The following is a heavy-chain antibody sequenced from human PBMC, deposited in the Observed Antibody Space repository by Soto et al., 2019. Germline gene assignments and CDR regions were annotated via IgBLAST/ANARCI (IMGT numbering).Heavy chain of an antibody. CDR2: ISDSGSNT. V-gene: IGHV3-23*01. Sequence: GGSLRLSCAASGFTFSSYAMSWVRQAPGKGLEWVAVISDSGSNTYYADSVKGRFTISRDNSKNTLYLQMNSLRAEDTAVYYCARDRAYCGGDCYSPPFDYWGQGTLVTVSS. CDR3: ARDRAYCGGDCYSPPFDY. D-gene: IGHD2-21*02. CDR1: GFTFSSYA. J-gene: IGHJ4*02.